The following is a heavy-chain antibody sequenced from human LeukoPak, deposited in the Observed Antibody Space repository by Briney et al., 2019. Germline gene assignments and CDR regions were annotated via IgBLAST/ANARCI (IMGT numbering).Heavy chain of an antibody. Sequence: GASVKVSCKASGYTFTSYAMHWVRQAPGQRLEWMGWINAGNGNTKYSQKFQGRVTITRDTSASTAYMELSSLRSEDTAVYYCARGPYCSGGSCYHFDYWGQGTLATVSS. V-gene: IGHV1-3*01. J-gene: IGHJ4*02. CDR1: GYTFTSYA. D-gene: IGHD2-15*01. CDR2: INAGNGNT. CDR3: ARGPYCSGGSCYHFDY.